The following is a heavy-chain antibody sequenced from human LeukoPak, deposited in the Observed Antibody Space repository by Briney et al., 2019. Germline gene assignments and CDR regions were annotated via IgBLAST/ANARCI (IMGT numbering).Heavy chain of an antibody. V-gene: IGHV3-23*01. Sequence: PGGSLRLSCQASGFTFSDYAMSWVRQALGKGLEWVSSINPDGGSFFADSVKGRFTISRDDSRSVVYLQMNSLSAEDTAVYYCARSGVATCHYWGQGILVTVSS. J-gene: IGHJ4*02. CDR1: GFTFSDYA. CDR2: INPDGGS. CDR3: ARSGVATCHY. D-gene: IGHD3-10*01.